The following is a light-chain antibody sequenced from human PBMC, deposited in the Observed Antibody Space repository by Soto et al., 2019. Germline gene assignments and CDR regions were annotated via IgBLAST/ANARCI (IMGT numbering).Light chain of an antibody. CDR3: VLYMPSGLWV. V-gene: IGLV8-61*01. J-gene: IGLJ3*02. Sequence: QTVVTQEPSFSVSPGGTVTLTCGLNSDSVSTDNHPSWYQQTPGQAPRTLLHNTNTRSSGVPDRFSGSILGNKAARTIAGAQADDESDYYCVLYMPSGLWVFGGGTKLTVL. CDR1: SDSVSTDNH. CDR2: NTN.